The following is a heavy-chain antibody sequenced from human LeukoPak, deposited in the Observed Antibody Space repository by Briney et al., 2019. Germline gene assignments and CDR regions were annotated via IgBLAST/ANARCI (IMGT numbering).Heavy chain of an antibody. V-gene: IGHV4-34*01. D-gene: IGHD6-13*01. CDR1: GGSFSGYY. Sequence: KPSETLSLTYAVYGGSFSGYYWNWIRQPPGKGLEWIGEIHHSGSTNYSPSLKSRVTISIDTSKNQFSLNLNSVTAADTAVYYCARGRGIAAAANYFDYWGQGTLVTVSS. J-gene: IGHJ4*02. CDR3: ARGRGIAAAANYFDY. CDR2: IHHSGST.